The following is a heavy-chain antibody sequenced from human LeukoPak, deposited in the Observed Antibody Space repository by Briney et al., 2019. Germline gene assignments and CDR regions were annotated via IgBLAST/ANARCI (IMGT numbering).Heavy chain of an antibody. CDR1: GFTFSDYW. Sequence: GSLLLSCAASGFTFSDYWMRWVRQAPGKGLEWVANIKQDGSEKDYVDSVKGRFTITRDNAKNSLYLQMNSLRAEDTAVYYCARDEYWGQGTLVTVSS. CDR2: IKQDGSEK. V-gene: IGHV3-7*04. J-gene: IGHJ4*02. CDR3: ARDEY.